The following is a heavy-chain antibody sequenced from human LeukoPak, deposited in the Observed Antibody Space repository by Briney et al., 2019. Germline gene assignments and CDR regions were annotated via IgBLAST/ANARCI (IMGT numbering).Heavy chain of an antibody. Sequence: GESLKISCKGSGYSFTRYWIAWVRQMPGKGLEWMGIIYPGDSATRYSPSFQGQVTISADSSTSTAYLQWSSLRASDTAMYYCARASRDGYNQNFDHWGQGTLVTVSS. V-gene: IGHV5-51*01. J-gene: IGHJ4*02. CDR2: IYPGDSAT. CDR1: GYSFTRYW. D-gene: IGHD5-24*01. CDR3: ARASRDGYNQNFDH.